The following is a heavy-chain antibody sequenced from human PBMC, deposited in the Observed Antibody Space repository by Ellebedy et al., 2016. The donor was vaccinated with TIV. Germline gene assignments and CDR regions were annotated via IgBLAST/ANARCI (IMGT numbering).Heavy chain of an antibody. CDR1: GFTFSSYW. CDR2: INSDGSST. CDR3: TSGNSHAFDI. J-gene: IGHJ3*02. D-gene: IGHD4-23*01. Sequence: PGGSLRLSCAASGFTFSSYWMHWVRQVPGKGLVWVSRINSDGSSTSYADSVKGRFTISRDNAKNTLYLQMNSLRAEDTAVYYCTSGNSHAFDIWGQGTMATVSS. V-gene: IGHV3-74*01.